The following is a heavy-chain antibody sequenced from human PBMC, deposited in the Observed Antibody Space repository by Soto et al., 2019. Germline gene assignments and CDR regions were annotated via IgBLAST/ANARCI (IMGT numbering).Heavy chain of an antibody. D-gene: IGHD3-16*01. CDR3: ARDRGIAFGGEKGLNWFDP. V-gene: IGHV1-18*01. CDR2: ISAYNGYT. J-gene: IGHJ5*02. CDR1: GYSFTTYG. Sequence: QVQLVQSGAEVKKPGASVKVSCKASGYSFTTYGISWVRQAAGQGPEWMGWISAYNGYTNYAHKFQGRVTMTTDTSTNTAYMELRSLRSDDTATYYCARDRGIAFGGEKGLNWFDPWGQGTLVTVSA.